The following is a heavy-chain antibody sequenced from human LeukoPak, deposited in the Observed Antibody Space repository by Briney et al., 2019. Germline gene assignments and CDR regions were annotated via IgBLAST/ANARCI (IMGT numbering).Heavy chain of an antibody. J-gene: IGHJ6*02. V-gene: IGHV4-30-4*01. Sequence: SETLSLTCTVSGGSISSYYWSWIRQPPGKGLEWIGYIYYSGSTYYNPSLKSRVTISVDTSKNQFSLKLSSVTAADTAVYYCARDPNKDGYYYYYGMDVWGQGTTVTVSS. CDR1: GGSISSYY. CDR3: ARDPNKDGYYYYYGMDV. D-gene: IGHD2-8*01. CDR2: IYYSGST.